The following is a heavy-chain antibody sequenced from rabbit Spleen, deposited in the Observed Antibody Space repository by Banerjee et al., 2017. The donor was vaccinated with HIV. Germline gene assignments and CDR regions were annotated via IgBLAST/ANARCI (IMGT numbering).Heavy chain of an antibody. CDR3: ARAIVPWLGLTRLDL. V-gene: IGHV1S7*01. Sequence: QLTETGGGLVQPGGSLTLSCKASGIDFTNYYITWVRQAPGKGLEWIGIIYAAKGSTDYASWVNGRVTISSDNAQSTVDLKMTSLTAADTATYFCARAIVPWLGLTRLDLWGQGTLVTVS. J-gene: IGHJ3*01. D-gene: IGHD4-1*01. CDR1: GIDFTNYY. CDR2: IYAAKGST.